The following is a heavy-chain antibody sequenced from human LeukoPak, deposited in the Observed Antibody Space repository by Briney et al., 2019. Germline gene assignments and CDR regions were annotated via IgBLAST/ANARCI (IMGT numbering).Heavy chain of an antibody. CDR1: GGSISSGGSR. J-gene: IGHJ3*02. D-gene: IGHD3-3*01. Sequence: SETLSLTCNVSGGSISSGGSRWSWIRQHPGKGLEWIGYIYYSGSTYYNPSLKSRVTISVDTSKNQFSLKLSSVTAADTAVYYCARGFKGVVILGDAFDIWGQGTMVTVSS. V-gene: IGHV4-31*03. CDR2: IYYSGST. CDR3: ARGFKGVVILGDAFDI.